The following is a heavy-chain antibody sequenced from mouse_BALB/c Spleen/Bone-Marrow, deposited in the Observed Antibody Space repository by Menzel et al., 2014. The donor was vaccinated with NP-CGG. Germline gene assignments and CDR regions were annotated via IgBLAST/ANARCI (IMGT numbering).Heavy chain of an antibody. J-gene: IGHJ4*01. CDR3: ARGGTYYGMDY. CDR1: GFTFSNYG. V-gene: IGHV5-6*01. D-gene: IGHD3-3*01. Sequence: EVQRVESGGDLVKPGGSLKLSCAASGFTFSNYGMSWVRQTPDKRLEWVATINSGGSYTYYPDSVKGRFTISRDNAKNTLYLQMNSLKSEDTAIYYCARGGTYYGMDYWGQGTSVTVSS. CDR2: INSGGSYT.